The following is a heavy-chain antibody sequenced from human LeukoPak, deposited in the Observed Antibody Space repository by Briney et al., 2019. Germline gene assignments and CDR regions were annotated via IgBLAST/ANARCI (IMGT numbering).Heavy chain of an antibody. CDR3: ARWGNDYSQFDS. CDR2: VSGSGDNT. CDR1: GFTFNNYA. Sequence: GGSLRLSCAASGFTFNNYAMTGVRQAPGKGLEWVSVVSGSGDNTNYADSVKGRFTISRDNSKNTLFLQMNSLRTEDTAVYFCARWGNDYSQFDSWGQGTLVTVS. D-gene: IGHD4-11*01. V-gene: IGHV3-23*01. J-gene: IGHJ4*02.